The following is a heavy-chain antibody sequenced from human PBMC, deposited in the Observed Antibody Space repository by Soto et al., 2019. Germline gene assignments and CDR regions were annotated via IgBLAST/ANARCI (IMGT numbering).Heavy chain of an antibody. V-gene: IGHV1-18*01. D-gene: IGHD1-26*01. J-gene: IGHJ5*02. Sequence: SVKLSCPASGYTFTSYGISWVRQAPGQGLEWMGWISAYNGNTNYAQKLQGRVTMTTDTSTSTAYMELRSLRSDDTAVYYCARVRCYEWVVSRPIKGFDPWGQGALVTVSS. CDR3: ARVRCYEWVVSRPIKGFDP. CDR1: GYTFTSYG. CDR2: ISAYNGNT.